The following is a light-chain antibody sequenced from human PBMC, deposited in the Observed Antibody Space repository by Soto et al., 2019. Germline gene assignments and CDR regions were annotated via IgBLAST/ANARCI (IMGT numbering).Light chain of an antibody. V-gene: IGLV1-44*01. J-gene: IGLJ2*01. Sequence: QSVLTQPPSASGTPGQRVTISCSGSSSNIGRNTVNWYQQLPGTAPKVLIYDNNKRPSGIPDRFSGSKSGTSGTLDITGLQTGDEADYYCATWDGSLTGEVFGGGTKLTVL. CDR3: ATWDGSLTGEV. CDR2: DNN. CDR1: SSNIGRNT.